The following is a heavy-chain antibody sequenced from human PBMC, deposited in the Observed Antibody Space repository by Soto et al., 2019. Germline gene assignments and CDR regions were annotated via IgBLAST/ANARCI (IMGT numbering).Heavy chain of an antibody. V-gene: IGHV3-53*01. J-gene: IGHJ4*02. CDR1: GFTVSNNY. Sequence: EVQLVESGGGLIQPGGSLRLSCAASGFTVSNNYMSWVRQAPGKGLEWVSVIYSGGSTYYADSVKGRFTISRDNSKNTLYLQMNSLSAVDTTVYYCASALSCYCLGALDYWGQGALVTVSS. D-gene: IGHD2-15*01. CDR3: ASALSCYCLGALDY. CDR2: IYSGGST.